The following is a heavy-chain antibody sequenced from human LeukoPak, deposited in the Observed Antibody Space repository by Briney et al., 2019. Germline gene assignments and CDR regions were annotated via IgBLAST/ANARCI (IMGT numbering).Heavy chain of an antibody. CDR2: INPNSGGT. CDR1: GYTFTGYY. V-gene: IGHV1-2*02. CDR3: ARDHCTNGVCYTWLGY. J-gene: IGHJ4*02. D-gene: IGHD2-8*01. Sequence: VASVKVSCKASGYTFTGYYMHWVRQAPGQGLEWMGWINPNSGGTNYAQKFQGRVTMTRDTSISTAYMELSRLGSDDTAVYYRARDHCTNGVCYTWLGYWGQGTLVTVSS.